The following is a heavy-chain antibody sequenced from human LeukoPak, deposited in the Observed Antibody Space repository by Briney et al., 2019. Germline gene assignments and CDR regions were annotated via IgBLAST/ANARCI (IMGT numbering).Heavy chain of an antibody. V-gene: IGHV4-34*01. CDR1: GGSFSGYY. CDR3: ARGSMVLLWFGELFRYYFDY. Sequence: SETLSLTCAVYGGSFSGYYWSWIRHPPGKGLEWIGDINHSGSTNYNPSLKSRVTISVDTSKNQFSLKLSSVTAADTAVYYCARGSMVLLWFGELFRYYFDYWGQGALVTVSS. CDR2: INHSGST. J-gene: IGHJ4*02. D-gene: IGHD3-10*01.